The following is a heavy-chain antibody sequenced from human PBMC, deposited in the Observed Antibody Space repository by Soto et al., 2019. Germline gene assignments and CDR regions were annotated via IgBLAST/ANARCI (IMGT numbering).Heavy chain of an antibody. Sequence: QVQLVQSGAEVKKPGSSVKVSCKASGGTFTSYAISWVRQAPGQGLEWMGGIIPTFGTADYAQKFQGRVTITADESTSTSYMELSSLRSEDTAVYYCATQGLPNYYYCGMDVWGQGTTVTVSS. CDR3: ATQGLPNYYYCGMDV. CDR1: GGTFTSYA. CDR2: IIPTFGTA. V-gene: IGHV1-69*12. D-gene: IGHD5-18*01. J-gene: IGHJ6*02.